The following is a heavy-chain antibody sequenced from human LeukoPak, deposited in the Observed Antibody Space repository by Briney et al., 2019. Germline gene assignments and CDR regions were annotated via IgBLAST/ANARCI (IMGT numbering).Heavy chain of an antibody. V-gene: IGHV4-61*02. D-gene: IGHD3-3*01. CDR3: ARGLPRGFWSGYPDVGAFDI. CDR1: GGSISSGSYY. CDR2: IYTSGST. Sequence: PSETLSLTCTVSGGSISSGSYYWSWIRQPAGKGLEWIGRIYTSGSTNYNPSLKSRVTISVDTSKNQFSLKLSSVTAADTAVYYCARGLPRGFWSGYPDVGAFDIWGQGTMVTVSS. J-gene: IGHJ3*02.